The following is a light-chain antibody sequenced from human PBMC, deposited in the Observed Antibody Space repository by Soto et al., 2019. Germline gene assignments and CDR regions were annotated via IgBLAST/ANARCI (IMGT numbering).Light chain of an antibody. Sequence: EMLFTQYLVSLSLSPGERATLSCRASQSVSNNYLAWYQQKPGQAPRLLIYGASNRATGIPDRFSGSGSGTDFTLTISRLEPEDFAVYYCQQYGSSGTFGQGTKVDIK. CDR3: QQYGSSGT. J-gene: IGKJ1*01. CDR1: QSVSNNY. CDR2: GAS. V-gene: IGKV3-20*01.